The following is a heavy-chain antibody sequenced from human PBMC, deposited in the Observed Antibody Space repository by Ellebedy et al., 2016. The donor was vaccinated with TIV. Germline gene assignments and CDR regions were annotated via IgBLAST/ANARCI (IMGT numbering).Heavy chain of an antibody. CDR2: ISGSSSYT. CDR1: GVTFSDHY. V-gene: IGHV3-11*06. CDR3: ASRLNPDIQNAFDL. J-gene: IGHJ3*01. Sequence: PGGSLRLSCAASGVTFSDHYMMWLRQAPGKGLEWVSYISGSSSYTNFADSVRGRFTVSRDNAKNSLYLQMNSVRADDTAVYFCASRLNPDIQNAFDLWGPGTMVTVSS.